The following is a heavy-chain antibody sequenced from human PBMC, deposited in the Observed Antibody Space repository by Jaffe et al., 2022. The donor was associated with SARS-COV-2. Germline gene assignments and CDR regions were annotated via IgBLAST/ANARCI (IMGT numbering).Heavy chain of an antibody. V-gene: IGHV3-49*03. D-gene: IGHD3-10*01. CDR1: GFTFGDYA. CDR3: ARERVSGTYYFYRTYYFVY. CDR2: ITSKTYGGTT. J-gene: IGHJ4*02. Sequence: EVHLVESGGGLVQPGRSLRLSCTASGFTFGDYAISWFRQAPGEGLEWVGVITSKTYGGTTEYAASVKGRFTISRDDSQSIAYLQMNSLQSEDTAVYYCARERVSGTYYFYRTYYFVYWGQGTLVTVSS.